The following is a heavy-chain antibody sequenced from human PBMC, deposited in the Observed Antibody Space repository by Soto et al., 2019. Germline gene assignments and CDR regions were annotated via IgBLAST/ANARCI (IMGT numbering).Heavy chain of an antibody. Sequence: QVQLVQSGAEVKKPGASVKVSCKASGYTFTSYGISWVRQAPGQGLEWMGWISAYNGNTNYAQKLQGRVTMTTDTYTSTAYMELRSLRSDDTAVYYCARDGRRQYSSSSGSDAFDIWGQGTMVTVSS. CDR2: ISAYNGNT. V-gene: IGHV1-18*01. D-gene: IGHD6-6*01. J-gene: IGHJ3*02. CDR3: ARDGRRQYSSSSGSDAFDI. CDR1: GYTFTSYG.